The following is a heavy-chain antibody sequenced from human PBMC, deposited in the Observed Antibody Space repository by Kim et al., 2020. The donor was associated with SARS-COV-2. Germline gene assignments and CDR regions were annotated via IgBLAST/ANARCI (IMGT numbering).Heavy chain of an antibody. V-gene: IGHV3-9*01. J-gene: IGHJ6*02. D-gene: IGHD3-16*02. CDR1: GFTFDDYA. CDR2: ISWNSGSI. CDR3: AKDLGILITFGGVIVSYGMDV. Sequence: GGSLRRSCAASGFTFDDYAMHWVRQAPGKGLEWVSGISWNSGSIGYADSVKGRFTISRDNAKNSLYLQMNSLRAEDTALYYCAKDLGILITFGGVIVSYGMDVWGQGTTVTVSS.